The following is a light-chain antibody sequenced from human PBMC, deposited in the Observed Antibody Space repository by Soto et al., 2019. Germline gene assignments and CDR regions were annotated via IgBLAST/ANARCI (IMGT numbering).Light chain of an antibody. CDR1: HSLIKW. Sequence: DKQVYQSSTTLSVSKEDRVPMTCLASHSLIKWLAWYQQKPGKAPKLLIYAASSLQSGVPSRFSGSGSGTDFTLSICSLQPEDDAPYSSQRCYITPSACGQGTR. V-gene: IGKV1-39*01. CDR3: QRCYITPSA. CDR2: AAS. J-gene: IGKJ5*01.